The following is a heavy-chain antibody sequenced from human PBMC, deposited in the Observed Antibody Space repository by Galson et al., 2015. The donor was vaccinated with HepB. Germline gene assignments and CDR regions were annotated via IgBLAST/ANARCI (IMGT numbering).Heavy chain of an antibody. CDR1: GFTFSTYG. CDR3: AKGGNDLGYYYGMDV. D-gene: IGHD5-12*01. Sequence: SLRLSCAASGFTFSTYGMNWVRQAPGMGLEWVSAISGSGASTYYADSVKGRFTISRDNSKNMVYLQMNSLRAEDTALYYCAKGGNDLGYYYGMDVWGQGTTVPGSS. J-gene: IGHJ6*02. CDR2: ISGSGAST. V-gene: IGHV3-23*01.